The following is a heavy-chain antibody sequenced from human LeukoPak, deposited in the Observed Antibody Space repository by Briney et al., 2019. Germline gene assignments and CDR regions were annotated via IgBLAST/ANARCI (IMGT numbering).Heavy chain of an antibody. CDR1: VFSFSSYA. V-gene: IGHV3-30*02. CDR3: AKDNAAVVDF. D-gene: IGHD6-19*01. J-gene: IGHJ4*02. Sequence: GGSLRLSCAAAVFSFSSYARHWVRQAPGKGLEWVTFIRYDGSNKFYADSVKGRFTISRDSSKNTLYLQMNSLRDEDTAVYYCAKDNAAVVDFWGQGTLVTVSS. CDR2: IRYDGSNK.